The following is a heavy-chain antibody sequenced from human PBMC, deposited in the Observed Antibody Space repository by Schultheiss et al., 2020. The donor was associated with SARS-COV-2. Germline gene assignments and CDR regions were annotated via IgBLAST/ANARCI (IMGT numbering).Heavy chain of an antibody. CDR1: GGSISSGSYY. Sequence: SQTLSLTCTVSGGSISSGSYYWSWIRQPAGKGLEWIGRIYTSGSTNYNPSLKSRVTMSVDTSKNQFSLKLSSVTAADTAMYYCARSPEGYSSNDYWGQGTLVTVSS. CDR3: ARSPEGYSSNDY. V-gene: IGHV4-61*02. D-gene: IGHD5-18*01. J-gene: IGHJ4*02. CDR2: IYTSGST.